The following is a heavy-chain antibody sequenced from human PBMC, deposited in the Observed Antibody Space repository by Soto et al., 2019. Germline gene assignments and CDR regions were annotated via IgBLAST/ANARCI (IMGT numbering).Heavy chain of an antibody. D-gene: IGHD6-6*01. J-gene: IGHJ4*02. V-gene: IGHV3-30*18. CDR3: AKGSTSAHQCLDH. Sequence: QVQLVESGGGVVQPGRSLRLSCAASGFTFNNYGMHWVRQAPGKGLEWVTTISFDGDDKYYADSVKGRFTISRDNSKNTLDLPMNGLRVEDTAVDYCAKGSTSAHQCLDHWGQGTLVTVSS. CDR2: ISFDGDDK. CDR1: GFTFNNYG.